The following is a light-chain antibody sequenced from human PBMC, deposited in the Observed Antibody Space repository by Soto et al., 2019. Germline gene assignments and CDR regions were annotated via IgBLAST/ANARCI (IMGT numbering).Light chain of an antibody. CDR3: SSYTTSETRV. V-gene: IGLV2-14*01. CDR1: SNDVGGYNY. J-gene: IGLJ1*01. Sequence: QSVLTQPPSASGSPGQSVTISCTGTSNDVGGYNYVSWYQQHPGKAPKLMIYDVSSRPSGVSNRFSGSKSGNTASLTISGLQTEDEADYYCSSYTTSETRVFGTGTKVTVL. CDR2: DVS.